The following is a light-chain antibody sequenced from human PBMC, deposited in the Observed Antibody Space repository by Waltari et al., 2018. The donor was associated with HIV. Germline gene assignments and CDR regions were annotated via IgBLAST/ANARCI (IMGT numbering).Light chain of an antibody. J-gene: IGLJ2*01. Sequence: QSVLTQPPSVSAAPGQKVTISCSGSSSNIGNNYVSWYQQLPGTAPKLHIYDNNKRPSGVPVRFSGSKSGSSATLGITGLQTGDEADYYCGTWDSGLSAVVFGGGTKLTVL. CDR1: SSNIGNNY. CDR3: GTWDSGLSAVV. CDR2: DNN. V-gene: IGLV1-51*01.